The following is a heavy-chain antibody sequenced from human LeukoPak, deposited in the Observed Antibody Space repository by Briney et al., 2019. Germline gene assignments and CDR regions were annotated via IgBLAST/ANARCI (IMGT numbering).Heavy chain of an antibody. V-gene: IGHV4-61*01. CDR2: IYYSGGT. J-gene: IGHJ4*02. CDR1: GGSISSSSYY. Sequence: SETLSLTCTVSGGSISSSSYYWGWIRQPPGKGLEWIGYIYYSGGTNYNPSLKSRVTISVDTSKNQFSLKLSSVTAADTAVYYCAREPFSGYDYWGQGTLVTVSS. D-gene: IGHD5-12*01. CDR3: AREPFSGYDY.